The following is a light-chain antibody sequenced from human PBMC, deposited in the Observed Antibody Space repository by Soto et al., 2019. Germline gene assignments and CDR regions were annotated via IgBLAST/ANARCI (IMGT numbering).Light chain of an antibody. CDR3: AAWDDSLYGVV. CDR1: SSNIGTKT. Sequence: QAVVTQPPSASGTPGQRVTISCSGSSSNIGTKTVNWYQQLPGTAPKLLIYSNNQRPSGVPDRFSGSKSGTSASLAITGLQSEDEGDFYCAAWDDSLYGVVFGGGTQLTVL. CDR2: SNN. J-gene: IGLJ2*01. V-gene: IGLV1-44*01.